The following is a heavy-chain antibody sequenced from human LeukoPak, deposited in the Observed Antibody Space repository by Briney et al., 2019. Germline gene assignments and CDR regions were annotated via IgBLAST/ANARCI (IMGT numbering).Heavy chain of an antibody. CDR1: GYTFTSYY. D-gene: IGHD4-17*01. V-gene: IGHV1-46*01. J-gene: IGHJ4*02. CDR3: AREVPTVTTIYYFDY. CDR2: INPSGGST. Sequence: ASVKVFCKASGYTFTSYYMHWVRQAPGQGLEWVGIINPSGGSTSYAQKFQGRVTMTRDTSTSTVYMELSSLRSEDTAVYYCAREVPTVTTIYYFDYWGQGTLVTVSS.